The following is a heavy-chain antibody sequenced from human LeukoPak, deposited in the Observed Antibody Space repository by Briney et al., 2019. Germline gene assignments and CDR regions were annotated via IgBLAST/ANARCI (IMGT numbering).Heavy chain of an antibody. J-gene: IGHJ1*01. CDR3: AEGGYCGGDCYPSSEYFQH. Sequence: PGGSLRLSCAASGFTFSSYSMNWVRQAPGKGLEWVSSISSSSSYIYYADSVKGRFTISRDNAKNSLYLQMNSLRAEDTAVYYCAEGGYCGGDCYPSSEYFQHWGQGTLVTVSS. D-gene: IGHD2-21*02. CDR2: ISSSSSYI. CDR1: GFTFSSYS. V-gene: IGHV3-21*01.